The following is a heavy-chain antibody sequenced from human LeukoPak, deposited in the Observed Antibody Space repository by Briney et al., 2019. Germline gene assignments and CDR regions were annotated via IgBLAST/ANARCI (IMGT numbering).Heavy chain of an antibody. J-gene: IGHJ5*02. CDR2: MNPNSGYT. V-gene: IGHV1-8*01. CDR3: ARHFKYYDSKSGTGGFDP. CDR1: GYTFTSYD. D-gene: IGHD3-3*01. Sequence: ASVKVSCKASGYTFTSYDINWVRQAPGQGLEWMGWMNPNSGYTGYGQKFQGRVTMTRNTSISTAYMELSSLRSEDTAVYYCARHFKYYDSKSGTGGFDPWGQGTLVTVSS.